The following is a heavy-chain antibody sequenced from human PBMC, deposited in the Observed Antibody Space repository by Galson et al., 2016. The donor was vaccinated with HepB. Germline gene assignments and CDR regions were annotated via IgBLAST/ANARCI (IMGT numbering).Heavy chain of an antibody. J-gene: IGHJ4*02. Sequence: TLSLTCTVSGDSISSGIYYWSWLRQPAGKGLEWIGRINTSGTTNYNPSLRSRVTISVDTSKNQFSLKLRSVTAGDTAVYYCAREVFGRKISVWGRGTLVTVSS. V-gene: IGHV4-61*02. CDR1: GDSISSGIYY. D-gene: IGHD6-19*01. CDR3: AREVFGRKISV. CDR2: INTSGTT.